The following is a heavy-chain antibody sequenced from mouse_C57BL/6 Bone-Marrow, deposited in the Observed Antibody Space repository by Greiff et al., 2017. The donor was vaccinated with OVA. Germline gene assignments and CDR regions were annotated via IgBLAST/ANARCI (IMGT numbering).Heavy chain of an antibody. CDR1: GFNIKDYY. D-gene: IGHD1-1*01. Sequence: VQLKESGAELVKPGASVKLSCTASGFNIKDYYMHWVKQRTEQGLEWIGRIDPEDGETKSAPKFQGKATITADTSSNTAYLQLSSLTSEDTAVDYGARRDYYYGSSFWYFDVWGTGTTVTVSA. J-gene: IGHJ1*03. CDR3: ARRDYYYGSSFWYFDV. CDR2: IDPEDGET. V-gene: IGHV14-2*01.